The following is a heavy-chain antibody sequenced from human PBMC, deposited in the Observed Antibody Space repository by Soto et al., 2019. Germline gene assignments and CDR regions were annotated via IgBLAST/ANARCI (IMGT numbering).Heavy chain of an antibody. J-gene: IGHJ4*02. D-gene: IGHD3-3*02. CDR3: ARRYISGSRDF. CDR2: INPKSGGT. CDR1: GYTFTYFY. V-gene: IGHV1-2*02. Sequence: QVQLVQSGAETKKPGASVRVSCKTSGYTFTYFYMHWVRLAPGQGLEWMGWINPKSGGTSHAQKFQGRVTMTRDTSISTVYMELNSLTSDDMGIYYFARRYISGSRDFWGQGTLVTVSS.